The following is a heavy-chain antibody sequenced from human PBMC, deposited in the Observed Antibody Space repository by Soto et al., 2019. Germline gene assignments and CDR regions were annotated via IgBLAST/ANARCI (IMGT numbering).Heavy chain of an antibody. J-gene: IGHJ4*02. CDR1: GFTFSSYW. CDR3: ARDNMILAAYYSNSFLY. Sequence: GGSLRLSCAASGFTFSSYWMTWVRQAPGKGLEWVGNIKEDGSHKNYLDSVEGRFSISRDNVNNLLYLQMNSLRAEDTAVYYCARDNMILAAYYSNSFLYCGQGPLGTVSS. D-gene: IGHD3-9*01. V-gene: IGHV3-7*01. CDR2: IKEDGSHK.